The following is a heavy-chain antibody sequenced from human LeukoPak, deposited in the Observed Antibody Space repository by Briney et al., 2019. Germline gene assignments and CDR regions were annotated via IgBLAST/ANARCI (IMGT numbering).Heavy chain of an antibody. CDR1: GFAFSSYA. D-gene: IGHD4-11*01. CDR3: AKVSFPRTTHFDY. Sequence: GGSLRLSCAASGFAFSSYAMSWVRQAPGKGLEWVSAISGSGGSTYYADSVKGRFTISRDNSKNTLYLQMNSLRAEDTAVYYCAKVSFPRTTHFDYWGQGTLVTVSS. V-gene: IGHV3-23*01. J-gene: IGHJ4*02. CDR2: ISGSGGST.